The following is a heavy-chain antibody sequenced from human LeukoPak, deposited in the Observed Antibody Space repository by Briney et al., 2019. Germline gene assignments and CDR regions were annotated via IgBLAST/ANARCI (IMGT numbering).Heavy chain of an antibody. Sequence: SETLSLTCAVYGGSFSGYYWTWIRQCPGRGLEWIGEISHSGSTNYNPSLRSRVTISIDTSRNQFSLKLTSVTAADTAVYYCARHPTYSYGIIDYWGQGTLVTVSS. CDR3: ARHPTYSYGIIDY. J-gene: IGHJ4*02. D-gene: IGHD5-18*01. CDR1: GGSFSGYY. CDR2: ISHSGST. V-gene: IGHV4-34*01.